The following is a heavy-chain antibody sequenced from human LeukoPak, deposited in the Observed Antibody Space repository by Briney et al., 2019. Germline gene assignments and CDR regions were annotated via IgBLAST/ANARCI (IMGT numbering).Heavy chain of an antibody. D-gene: IGHD3-22*01. CDR3: ARGPRHYYYDSSGYDY. V-gene: IGHV4-34*01. J-gene: IGHJ4*02. Sequence: SETLSLTCAVYGGSFSGYYWSWIRQPPGKGLEWIGEINHSGSTNYNPSLKSRVTISVDTSKNQFSLKLSSVTAADTAVYYCARGPRHYYYDSSGYDYWGQGTLVTVSS. CDR1: GGSFSGYY. CDR2: INHSGST.